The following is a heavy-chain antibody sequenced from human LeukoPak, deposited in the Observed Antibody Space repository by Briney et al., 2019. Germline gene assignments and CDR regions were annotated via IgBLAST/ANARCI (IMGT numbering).Heavy chain of an antibody. CDR2: IWYDGSNK. CDR1: GFTFSSYG. J-gene: IGHJ4*02. Sequence: PGGSLRLSCAASGFTFSSYGMHCVRQAPGKGLEWVAVIWYDGSNKYYADSVKGRFTISRDNSKNTLYLQMNSLRAEDTAVYYCARDKAMAPFFFDYWGQGTLVTVSS. CDR3: ARDKAMAPFFFDY. D-gene: IGHD5-18*01. V-gene: IGHV3-33*01.